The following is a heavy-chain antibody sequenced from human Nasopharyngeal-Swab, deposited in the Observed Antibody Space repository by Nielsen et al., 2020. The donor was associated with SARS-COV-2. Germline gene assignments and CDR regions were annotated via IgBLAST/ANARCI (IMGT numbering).Heavy chain of an antibody. Sequence: VRQMPGTGLEWIGRIYYSGSTYYNQSLKSRVTILVDTSKNQFSLKLSSATAADTAVYYCARKEMQTITIFGVVISGQAFDIWGQGTMVTVSS. CDR2: IYYSGST. CDR3: ARKEMQTITIFGVVISGQAFDI. D-gene: IGHD3-3*01. V-gene: IGHV4-39*07. J-gene: IGHJ3*02.